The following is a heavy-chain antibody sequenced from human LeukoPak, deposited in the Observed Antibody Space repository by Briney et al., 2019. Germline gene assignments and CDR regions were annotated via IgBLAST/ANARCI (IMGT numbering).Heavy chain of an antibody. CDR1: GYTFTSYD. V-gene: IGHV1-8*01. J-gene: IGHJ4*02. D-gene: IGHD1-1*01. CDR3: ARRKVQLEGQYYFDY. CDR2: MNPNSGNT. Sequence: ASVKVSCKASGYTFTSYDINWVRQATGQGLEWIGWMNPNSGNTGYAQEFQGRVTMTRNTSISTAYMELSSLRSEDTAVYYCARRKVQLEGQYYFDYWGQGTLVTVSS.